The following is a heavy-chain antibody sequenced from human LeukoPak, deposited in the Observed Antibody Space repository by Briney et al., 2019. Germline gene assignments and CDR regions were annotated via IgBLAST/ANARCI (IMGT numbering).Heavy chain of an antibody. D-gene: IGHD6-13*01. Sequence: SETLSLTCAVYGGSFSTYYWSWIRQPPGKGLEWIGQINHSGNNNYNPSLKSRVAISVDTSKNQFSLKLTSVTAANTAVYYCARNSSSSRAFDIWGQGTRVTVSS. CDR3: ARNSSSSRAFDI. CDR2: INHSGNN. V-gene: IGHV4-34*01. J-gene: IGHJ3*02. CDR1: GGSFSTYY.